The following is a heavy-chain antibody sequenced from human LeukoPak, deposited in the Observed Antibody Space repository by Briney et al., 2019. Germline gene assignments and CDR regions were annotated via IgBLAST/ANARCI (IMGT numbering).Heavy chain of an antibody. CDR3: ASPPGYCSGGSCYHGFDY. J-gene: IGHJ4*02. D-gene: IGHD2-15*01. CDR1: GRTFTRYT. Sequence: SVKVSCKASGRTFTRYTISWVRQAPGQGLDWMGRIIPILGIANYAQEFQGRVTITADTSTSTAYMELSSLRSEDTAVYYCASPPGYCSGGSCYHGFDYWGQGTLVTVSS. V-gene: IGHV1-69*02. CDR2: IIPILGIA.